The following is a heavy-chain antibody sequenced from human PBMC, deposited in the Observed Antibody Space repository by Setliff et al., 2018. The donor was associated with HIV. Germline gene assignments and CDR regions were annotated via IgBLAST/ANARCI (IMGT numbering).Heavy chain of an antibody. J-gene: IGHJ4*02. Sequence: GGSLRLSCAASEFTFSSYAMHWVRQGSGKGLEWVAAIWYDGRSQYYTDSVKGRFTISRDNSKNTLFLQMNSLRTEDTAVYYCVNPSGAMGDFDSWGQGTLVTVSS. D-gene: IGHD3-16*01. CDR2: IWYDGRSQ. CDR3: VNPSGAMGDFDS. V-gene: IGHV3-33*03. CDR1: EFTFSSYA.